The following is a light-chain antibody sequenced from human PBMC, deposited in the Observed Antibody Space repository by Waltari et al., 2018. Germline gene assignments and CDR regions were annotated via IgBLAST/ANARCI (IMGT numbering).Light chain of an antibody. J-gene: IGLJ2*01. CDR2: DDS. CDR3: QSYDSGLNGLF. V-gene: IGLV1-40*01. CDR1: SSNIRSPYN. Sequence: QSVLTHPPSVSGAPGQRVTISCTGSSSNIRSPYNLHWSQQVPGRAPKLRIYDDSHRPSGVPDRFSGSKSGTSASLAITGLQAEDEAEYFCQSYDSGLNGLFFGGGTKVTVL.